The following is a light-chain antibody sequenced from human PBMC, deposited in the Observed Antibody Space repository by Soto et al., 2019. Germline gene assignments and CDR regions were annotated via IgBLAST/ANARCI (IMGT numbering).Light chain of an antibody. J-gene: IGKJ4*01. CDR1: QSVSSS. V-gene: IGKV3-11*01. CDR2: DAS. Sequence: EIVLTQSPATPSLSPGERATLSCRASQSVSSSVAWYQHKPGQAPRLLIYDASARATGIPARFRGSGSGTDFTLTITSLEPEDFAVYYCQQRSNWPAFGGGTKVEIK. CDR3: QQRSNWPA.